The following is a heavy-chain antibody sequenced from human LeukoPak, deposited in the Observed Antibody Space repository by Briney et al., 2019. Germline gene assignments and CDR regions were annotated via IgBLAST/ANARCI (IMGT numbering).Heavy chain of an antibody. Sequence: PGGSLRLSCAASGFTFSDYYMSWIRQAPGKGLEWVSYISSSGSTIYYADSVKGRFTISRDNAKNSLYLQMNSLRAEDTAVYYCARSLEAGYSSSWYWGYWGQGTLVTVSS. J-gene: IGHJ4*02. CDR2: ISSSGSTI. V-gene: IGHV3-11*04. CDR3: ARSLEAGYSSSWYWGY. D-gene: IGHD6-13*01. CDR1: GFTFSDYY.